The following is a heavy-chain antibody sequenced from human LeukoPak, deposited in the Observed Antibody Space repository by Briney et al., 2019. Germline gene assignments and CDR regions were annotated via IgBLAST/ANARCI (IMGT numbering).Heavy chain of an antibody. J-gene: IGHJ4*02. V-gene: IGHV4-59*06. Sequence: PSETLSLTCTVSGGSISSYYWSWIRQHPGKGLEWIGYIYYSGSTYYNPSLKSRVTISVDTSKNQFSLKLSSVTAADTAVYYCARESGFCSSTSCRDYWGQGTLVTVSS. D-gene: IGHD2-2*01. CDR1: GGSISSYY. CDR2: IYYSGST. CDR3: ARESGFCSSTSCRDY.